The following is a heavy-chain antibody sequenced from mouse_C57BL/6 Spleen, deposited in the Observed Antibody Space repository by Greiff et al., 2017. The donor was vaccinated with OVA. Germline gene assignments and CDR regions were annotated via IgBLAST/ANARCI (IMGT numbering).Heavy chain of an antibody. D-gene: IGHD1-1*01. Sequence: QVQLKQSGAELARPGASVKMSCKASGYTFTSYTMHWVKQRPGQGLEWIGYINPSSGYTKYNQKFKDKATLTADKSSSTAYMQLSSLTSEDAAVYYCALTKVVQYYFDYWGQGTTLTVSS. CDR1: GYTFTSYT. V-gene: IGHV1-4*01. J-gene: IGHJ2*01. CDR2: INPSSGYT. CDR3: ALTKVVQYYFDY.